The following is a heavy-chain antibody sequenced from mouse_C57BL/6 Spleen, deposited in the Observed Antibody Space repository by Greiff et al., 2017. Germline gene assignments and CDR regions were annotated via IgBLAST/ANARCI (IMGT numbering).Heavy chain of an antibody. V-gene: IGHV14-2*01. CDR3: ARLPFAY. CDR2: IDPEDGET. Sequence: VQLQQSGAELVQPGATVKLSCTASGFNIKDYHMHWVKQRTGQGLEWIGRIDPEDGETKYAPKFQSKATITANTSSNTAYLQLSSLTSEDSAVYYCARLPFAYRGSGTLVTVSA. CDR1: GFNIKDYH. D-gene: IGHD2-12*01. J-gene: IGHJ3*01.